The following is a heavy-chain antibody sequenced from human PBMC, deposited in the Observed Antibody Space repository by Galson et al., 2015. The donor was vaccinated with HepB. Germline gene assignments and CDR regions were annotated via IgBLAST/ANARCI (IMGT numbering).Heavy chain of an antibody. Sequence: SLRLSCAASGFTFSSLGMTWVRQAPGKGLECVSAIGVNAGSTDYADSVKGRFTISRDNSKNMLYLQMNNLRAQDTAVYYCAKGTCNIDYRGQGTLVTVSS. V-gene: IGHV3-23*01. J-gene: IGHJ4*02. CDR3: AKGTCNIDY. CDR1: GFTFSSLG. CDR2: IGVNAGST.